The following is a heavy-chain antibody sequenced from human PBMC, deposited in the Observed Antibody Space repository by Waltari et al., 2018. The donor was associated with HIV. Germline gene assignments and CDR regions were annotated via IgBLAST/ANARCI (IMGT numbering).Heavy chain of an antibody. J-gene: IGHJ5*02. CDR1: GFKVDDYA. CDR2: ISWRSGNI. D-gene: IGHD3-10*02. CDR3: ARGPMYKWFDP. Sequence: EGQMVESGGDLFQHGGSLILSCVASGFKVDDYAMPWGRQAPGKGLEWVSGISWRSGNIAYADSVWGRFTISRDNAKKSLYLRMNSLRAEDTALYYCARGPMYKWFDPWGQGTLVTVSS. V-gene: IGHV3-9*01.